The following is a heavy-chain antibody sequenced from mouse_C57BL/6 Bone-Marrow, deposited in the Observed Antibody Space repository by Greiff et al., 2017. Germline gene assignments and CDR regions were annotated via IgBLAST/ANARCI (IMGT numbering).Heavy chain of an antibody. CDR3: ARSEYYGSADAMDY. Sequence: VQLQQSGPELVKPGASVKIPCKASGYTFTDYNMDWVKQSHGKSLEWIGDINPNNGGTIYNQKFKGKATLTVDKSSSTAYMELRSLTSEDTAVYYGARSEYYGSADAMDYWGQGTSVTVSS. CDR2: INPNNGGT. CDR1: GYTFTDYN. V-gene: IGHV1-18*01. J-gene: IGHJ4*01. D-gene: IGHD1-1*01.